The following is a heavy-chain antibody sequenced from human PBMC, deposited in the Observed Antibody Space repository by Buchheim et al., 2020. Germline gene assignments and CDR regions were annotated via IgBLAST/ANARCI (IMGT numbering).Heavy chain of an antibody. Sequence: EVQLLESGGGLVQPGGSLRLSCAASGFTFSSYAMSWVRQAPGKGLEWVSAISGSGGSTYYADSVKGRFTISRDNSKNTLYLQMNSLRVEDTAVYYCAKDSTLYSSGWYWLFDYWGQGTL. V-gene: IGHV3-23*01. CDR2: ISGSGGST. CDR1: GFTFSSYA. J-gene: IGHJ4*02. CDR3: AKDSTLYSSGWYWLFDY. D-gene: IGHD6-19*01.